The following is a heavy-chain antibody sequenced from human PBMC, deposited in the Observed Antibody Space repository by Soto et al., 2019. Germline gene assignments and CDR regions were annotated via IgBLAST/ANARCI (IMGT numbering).Heavy chain of an antibody. CDR2: IKQDGSEK. D-gene: IGHD3-16*01. Sequence: PGGSLRLSCAASGFTFSSYWVSWVRQAPGKGLEWVANIKQDGSEKYYVDSVKGRFTISRDNAKNSLYLQMNSLRAEDTAVYYCARERSMGYWRQGTLVTVSS. J-gene: IGHJ4*02. CDR1: GFTFSSYW. V-gene: IGHV3-7*01. CDR3: ARERSMGY.